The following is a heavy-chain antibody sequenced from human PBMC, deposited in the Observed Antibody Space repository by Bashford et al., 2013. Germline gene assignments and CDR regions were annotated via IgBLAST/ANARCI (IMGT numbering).Heavy chain of an antibody. CDR3: ARDSAEGLGAFDI. CDR1: GGTFSSYA. CDR2: IIPIFGTA. J-gene: IGHJ3*02. D-gene: IGHD3-16*01. V-gene: IGHV1-69*06. Sequence: SVKVSCKASGGTFSSYAISWVRQAPGQGLEWMGGIIPIFGTANYAQKFQGRVTITADKSTSTAYMELRSLRSDDTAVYYCARDSAEGLGAFDIWGQGTMVTVSS.